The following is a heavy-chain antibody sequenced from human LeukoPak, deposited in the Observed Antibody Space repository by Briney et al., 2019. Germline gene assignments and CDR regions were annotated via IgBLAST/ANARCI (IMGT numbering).Heavy chain of an antibody. Sequence: GGSLRLSCAASGFTVSSNYMSWVRQAPGKGLEWVSVIYSGGSTYYADSVKGRFTISRDNSKNTLYLQMNSLRAEDTAVYYCARGGSGTRNWFDPWGQGTLVTVSS. CDR1: GFTVSSNY. J-gene: IGHJ5*02. CDR2: IYSGGST. CDR3: ARGGSGTRNWFDP. V-gene: IGHV3-53*01. D-gene: IGHD3-10*01.